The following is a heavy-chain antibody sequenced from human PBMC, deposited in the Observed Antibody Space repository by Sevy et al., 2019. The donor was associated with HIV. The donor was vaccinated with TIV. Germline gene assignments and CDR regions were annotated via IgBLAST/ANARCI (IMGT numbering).Heavy chain of an antibody. D-gene: IGHD2-15*01. V-gene: IGHV4-38-2*01. CDR1: GYSISSGYY. CDR3: ARLLTTADY. Sequence: SETLSLTCAVSGYSISSGYYWGWIRQPPGKGLEWIGSVYHIGSTYYNPSLKSRVTISVDTSKNQFSLKLSSVTAADTAVYYCARLLTTADYWGQGTLVTVSS. CDR2: VYHIGST. J-gene: IGHJ4*02.